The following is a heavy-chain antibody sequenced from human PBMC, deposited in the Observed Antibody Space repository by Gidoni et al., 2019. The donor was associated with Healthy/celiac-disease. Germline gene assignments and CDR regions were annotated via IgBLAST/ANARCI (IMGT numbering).Heavy chain of an antibody. J-gene: IGHJ4*02. CDR1: GGSITSTSYY. CDR3: ARLEASYYDFWSGYSTFDY. V-gene: IGHV4-39*01. D-gene: IGHD3-3*01. Sequence: QLQLQESGPGLVKPSETLSLTCTVSGGSITSTSYYWGWIRQPPGKGLEWIGNIYHGGDTYNNPSLKSRVTISVDTSKNQFSLRLSSVTAADTAVYYCARLEASYYDFWSGYSTFDYWGQGTLVTVSS. CDR2: IYHGGDT.